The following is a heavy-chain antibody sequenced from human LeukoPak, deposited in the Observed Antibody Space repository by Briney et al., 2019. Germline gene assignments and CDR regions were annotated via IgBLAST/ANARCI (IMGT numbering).Heavy chain of an antibody. J-gene: IGHJ3*02. D-gene: IGHD3-22*01. V-gene: IGHV4-30-4*08. CDR2: IYYSGST. CDR3: ARDSGTYYYDRRAAFDI. Sequence: PSQTLSLTCTVSGGSISSGDYYWSWIRQPPGKGLEWIGYIYYSGSTYYNPSLKSRVTISVDTSKNQFSLKLSSVTAADTAVYYCARDSGTYYYDRRAAFDIWGQGTMVTVSS. CDR1: GGSISSGDYY.